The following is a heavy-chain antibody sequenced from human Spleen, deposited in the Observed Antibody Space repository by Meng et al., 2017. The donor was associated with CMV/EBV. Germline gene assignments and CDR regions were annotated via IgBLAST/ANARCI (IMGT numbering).Heavy chain of an antibody. D-gene: IGHD4-23*01. CDR1: GGSISSSSYY. CDR3: ARDGATVVTPVDY. Sequence: SETLSLTCTVSGGSISSSSYYWGWIRQPPGKGLEWIRSIYYSGSTYYNPSLKSRVTISVDTSKNQFSLKLSSVTAADTAVYYCARDGATVVTPVDYWGQGTLVTVSS. V-gene: IGHV4-39*07. J-gene: IGHJ4*02. CDR2: IYYSGST.